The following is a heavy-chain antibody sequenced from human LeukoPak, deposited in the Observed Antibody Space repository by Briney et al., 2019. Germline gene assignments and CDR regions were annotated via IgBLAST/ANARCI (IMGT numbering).Heavy chain of an antibody. CDR3: ARADYSSGCDY. CDR2: ISSGSSYI. D-gene: IGHD6-19*01. V-gene: IGHV3-21*01. J-gene: IGHJ4*02. CDR1: GFTFSDYS. Sequence: GGSLRLSCAASGFTFSDYSMNWVRQAPGKGLEWVSSISSGSSYIHYADSVKGRFTISRDNAKNSLSLQMDSLRAEDSAVYYCARADYSSGCDYWGQGTLVTVSS.